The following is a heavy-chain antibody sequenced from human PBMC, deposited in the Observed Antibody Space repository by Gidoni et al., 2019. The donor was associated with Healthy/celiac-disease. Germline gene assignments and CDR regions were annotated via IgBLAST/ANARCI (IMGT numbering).Heavy chain of an antibody. CDR2: ISGSGGST. V-gene: IGHV3-23*01. CDR3: AKDRGYSYGYGSAFDI. D-gene: IGHD5-18*01. J-gene: IGHJ3*02. Sequence: EVQLLESGGGLVQPGGSLRLSCAASGFTFSSYAMSWVRQAPGKGLGWVSAISGSGGSTYYADSVKGRFTISRDNSKNTLYLQMNSLRAEDTAVYYCAKDRGYSYGYGSAFDIWGQGTMVTVSS. CDR1: GFTFSSYA.